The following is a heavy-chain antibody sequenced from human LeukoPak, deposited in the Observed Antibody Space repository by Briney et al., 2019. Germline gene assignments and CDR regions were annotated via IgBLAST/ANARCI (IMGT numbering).Heavy chain of an antibody. CDR3: AKDSGGSVLED. Sequence: GRSLRLACAASGFIFSGSVMHWVRQAPGKGLEWVAIMSYDGTNENYGDSVKGRFTISRDNSKNTLYLHMSSLRHDDTAVYYCAKDSGGSVLEDWGHGSLVIVSS. CDR2: MSYDGTNE. J-gene: IGHJ4*01. CDR1: GFIFSGSV. V-gene: IGHV3-30*18. D-gene: IGHD2-15*01.